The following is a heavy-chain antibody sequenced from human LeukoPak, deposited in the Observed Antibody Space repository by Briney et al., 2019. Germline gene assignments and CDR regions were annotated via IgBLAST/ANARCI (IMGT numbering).Heavy chain of an antibody. CDR1: GFTFSSYA. Sequence: GGSLRLSCAASGFTFSSYAMSWVRQAPGKGLEWVSAISGSGGSTYYADPVKGRFTISRDNSKNTLYLQMNSLRAEDTAVYYCAKPLGRYYYYMDVWGKGTTVTVSS. CDR2: ISGSGGST. J-gene: IGHJ6*03. V-gene: IGHV3-23*01. CDR3: AKPLGRYYYYMDV.